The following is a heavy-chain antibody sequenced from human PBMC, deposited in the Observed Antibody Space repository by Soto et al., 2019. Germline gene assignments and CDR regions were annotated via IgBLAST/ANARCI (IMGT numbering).Heavy chain of an antibody. CDR3: VRDDIGLGIAY. CDR2: VNSDGRST. D-gene: IGHD3-16*01. V-gene: IGHV3-74*01. CDR1: GVTVRSYW. J-gene: IGHJ4*02. Sequence: PGGLLGLSCASSGVTVRSYWMPCACKAAGGGLLWVSRVNSDGRSTTYADSVKGRFTISRDNAKNTLYLQMNSLRAEDTAVYYCVRDDIGLGIAYWGLGTLVTVS.